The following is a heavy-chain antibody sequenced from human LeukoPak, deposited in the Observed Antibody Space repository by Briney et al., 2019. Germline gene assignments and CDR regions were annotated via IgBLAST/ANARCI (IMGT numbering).Heavy chain of an antibody. CDR1: GGTFSSYA. D-gene: IGHD6-13*01. J-gene: IGHJ6*03. CDR2: IIPIFGTA. V-gene: IGHV1-69*13. CDR3: ARAAAGKGYYYYMDV. Sequence: GASVKVSCKASGGTFSSYAISWVRQAPGQGLEWMGGIIPIFGTANYAQKFQGRVTITADESTSTAYMELSSLRSEDTAVYYCARAAAGKGYYYYMDVWGKGTTVTISS.